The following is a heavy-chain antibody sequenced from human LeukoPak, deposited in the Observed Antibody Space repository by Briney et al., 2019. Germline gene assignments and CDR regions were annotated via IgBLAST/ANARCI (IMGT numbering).Heavy chain of an antibody. Sequence: SETLSLTCTVSGGSITNNYFYWGWIRQPPEKGLEWIGSIFYDGSTYYNPSLKSRVTMSVDTSKNQFSLNLSSATAADTAVYFCARHDGRGGATMGAFDSWGQGSLVTVSS. D-gene: IGHD4/OR15-4a*01. CDR2: IFYDGST. CDR3: ARHDGRGGATMGAFDS. CDR1: GGSITNNYFY. V-gene: IGHV4-39*01. J-gene: IGHJ5*01.